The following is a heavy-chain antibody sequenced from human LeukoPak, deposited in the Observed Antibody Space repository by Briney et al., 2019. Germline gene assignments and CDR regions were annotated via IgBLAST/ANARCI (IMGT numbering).Heavy chain of an antibody. CDR2: INQGGSAK. CDR1: GFTFNDYY. D-gene: IGHD2/OR15-2a*01. J-gene: IGHJ4*02. Sequence: GGTLRLSCAASGFTFNDYYMSWIRQAPGKGLEWVGNINQGGSAKHYIDSVKRLITISRNNAKQSLLLLMSSLSAEAPAYYYCARSLWPEDFWGQGTLVTVSS. V-gene: IGHV3-7*01. CDR3: ARSLWPEDF.